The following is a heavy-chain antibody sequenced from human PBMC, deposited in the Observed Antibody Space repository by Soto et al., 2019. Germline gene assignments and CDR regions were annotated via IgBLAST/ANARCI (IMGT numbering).Heavy chain of an antibody. CDR1: GFTFSSYA. J-gene: IGHJ4*02. CDR2: ISYDGSNK. D-gene: IGHD3-10*01. V-gene: IGHV3-30-3*01. Sequence: AGGSLRLSCAASGFTFSSYAMHWVRQAPGKGLEWVAVISYDGSNKYYADSVKGRFTISRDNSKNTLYLQMNSLRAEDTAVYYCARVWFGELLVMDYWGQGTLVTVSS. CDR3: ARVWFGELLVMDY.